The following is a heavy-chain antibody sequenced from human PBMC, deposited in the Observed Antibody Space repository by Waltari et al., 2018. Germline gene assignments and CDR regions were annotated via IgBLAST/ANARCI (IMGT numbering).Heavy chain of an antibody. CDR2: IHHSGRS. J-gene: IGHJ4*02. CDR1: GGSMSGTDC. D-gene: IGHD2-15*01. V-gene: IGHV4-4*02. CDR3: ARDRGRGLYLDS. Sequence: QVQLQESGPGLVKPSGTLSVTCTVSGGSMSGTDCWSWVRQPPGKGLEWIGKIHHSGRSNYNPSLESRVTVSRDTSNNQFSLKLSSATAADTAVYYCARDRGRGLYLDSWGRGILVTVSP.